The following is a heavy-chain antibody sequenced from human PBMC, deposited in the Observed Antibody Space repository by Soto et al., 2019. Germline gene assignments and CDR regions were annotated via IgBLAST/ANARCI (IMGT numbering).Heavy chain of an antibody. J-gene: IGHJ4*02. D-gene: IGHD3-16*01. Sequence: QVQLVESGGGVVQPGRSLRLSCAASGFTFSSYAMHWVRQAPGKGLEWVAVISYDGSNKYYADSVKGRFTISRDNSKNTLYLQMNSLRAEDTAVYYCARGMRGRYGYFDYWGQGTLVTVSS. CDR1: GFTFSSYA. CDR3: ARGMRGRYGYFDY. CDR2: ISYDGSNK. V-gene: IGHV3-30-3*01.